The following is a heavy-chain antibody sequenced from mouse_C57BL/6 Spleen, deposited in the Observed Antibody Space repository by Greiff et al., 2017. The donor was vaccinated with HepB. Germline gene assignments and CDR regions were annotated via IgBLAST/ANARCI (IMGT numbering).Heavy chain of an antibody. J-gene: IGHJ1*03. V-gene: IGHV7-3*01. CDR2: IRNKANGYTT. CDR1: GFTFTDYY. Sequence: EVKLMESGGGLVQPGGSLSLSCAASGFTFTDYYMSWVRQPPGKALEWLGFIRNKANGYTTEYSASVKGRFTISRDNSQSILYLQMNALRAEDSATYYCARFTYFDVWGTGTTVTVSS. CDR3: ARFTYFDV.